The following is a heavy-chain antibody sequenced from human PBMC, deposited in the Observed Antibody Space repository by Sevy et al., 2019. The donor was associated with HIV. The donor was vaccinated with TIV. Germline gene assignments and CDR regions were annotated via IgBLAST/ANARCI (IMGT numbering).Heavy chain of an antibody. D-gene: IGHD6-6*01. V-gene: IGHV3-7*03. CDR2: INQDGSAK. CDR1: GFNFNDYW. Sequence: GGSLRLSCAASGFNFNDYWMNWVRQAPGKGLEWVANINQDGSAKYYVDSAKGRFTISRDNAKNSLYLQMNSLRADDTAAYYCARDSPPYTSTFSSSYVWGQGTLVTVSS. J-gene: IGHJ4*02. CDR3: ARDSPPYTSTFSSSYV.